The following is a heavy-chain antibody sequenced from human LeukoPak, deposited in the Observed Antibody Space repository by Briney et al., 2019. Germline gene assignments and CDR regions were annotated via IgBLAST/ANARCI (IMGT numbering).Heavy chain of an antibody. CDR2: IYYTGST. J-gene: IGHJ4*01. CDR3: ARSDIWGSYRFLDY. D-gene: IGHD3-16*02. Sequence: SETLSLTCIVSGASISSYYWSWIRQPPGKGLEWIGYIYYTGSTNYNPSLKSRVTISVDTSKNQFSLKLTSVTAADTAVYFCARSDIWGSYRFLDYWGQGILVTVSS. CDR1: GASISSYY. V-gene: IGHV4-59*08.